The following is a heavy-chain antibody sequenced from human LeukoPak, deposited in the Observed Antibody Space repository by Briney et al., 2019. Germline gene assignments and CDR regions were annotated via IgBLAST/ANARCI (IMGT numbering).Heavy chain of an antibody. CDR1: GITLSNYA. Sequence: GGSLRLSWVASGITLSNYAMSWVRQAPGKGLEWVSGISGGAINTKYADSVKGRFTISRDNSLNTLYLQMNSLRDEDTAVYFCARRGIGILVLFVIGFLKEAYDFDYWGQGVLVNVSS. V-gene: IGHV3-23*01. CDR3: ARRGIGILVLFVIGFLKEAYDFDY. CDR2: ISGGAINT. D-gene: IGHD2/OR15-2a*01. J-gene: IGHJ4*02.